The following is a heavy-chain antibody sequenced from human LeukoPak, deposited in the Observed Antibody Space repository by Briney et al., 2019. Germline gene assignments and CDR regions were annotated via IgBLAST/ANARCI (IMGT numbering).Heavy chain of an antibody. V-gene: IGHV4-34*01. D-gene: IGHD2-15*01. CDR2: TNHSGST. CDR1: GGSFSGYY. CDR3: ARGWCSGGSCYDPSYYFDY. Sequence: SETLSLTCAVYGGSFSGYYWSWIRQPPGKGLEWIGETNHSGSTNYNPSLKSRVTISVDTSKNQFSLKLSSVTAADTAVYYCARGWCSGGSCYDPSYYFDYWGQGTLVTVST. J-gene: IGHJ4*02.